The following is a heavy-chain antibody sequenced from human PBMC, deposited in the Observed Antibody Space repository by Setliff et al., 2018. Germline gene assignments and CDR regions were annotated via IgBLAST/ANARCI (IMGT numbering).Heavy chain of an antibody. V-gene: IGHV5-51*01. J-gene: IGHJ3*02. CDR2: IYPGDSDT. CDR1: GYSFSFYW. CDR3: ARQAVAGNDAFDI. D-gene: IGHD6-19*01. Sequence: GESLKISCKGSGYSFSFYWIGWVRQMPGKGLEWMGIIYPGDSDTRYSPSFQGQVTISADKSISTAYLQWSSLKASDTAMYYCARQAVAGNDAFDIWGQGTMVTVSS.